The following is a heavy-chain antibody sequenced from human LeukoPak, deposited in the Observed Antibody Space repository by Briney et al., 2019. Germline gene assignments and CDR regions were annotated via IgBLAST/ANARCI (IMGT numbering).Heavy chain of an antibody. CDR2: ISYDGSNK. J-gene: IGHJ4*02. Sequence: PTGGSLRLSCAASGFTFGSYGMHWVRQAPGKGLDWVAVISYDGSNKYYADSVKGRFTISRDNSKNTLFLQMNSLRAEDTAVYYCAKGSNRGVATIDYWGQGTLVTVSS. CDR3: AKGSNRGVATIDY. CDR1: GFTFGSYG. V-gene: IGHV3-30*18. D-gene: IGHD5-12*01.